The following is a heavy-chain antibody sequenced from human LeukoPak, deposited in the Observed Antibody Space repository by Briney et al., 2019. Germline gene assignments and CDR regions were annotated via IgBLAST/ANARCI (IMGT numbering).Heavy chain of an antibody. D-gene: IGHD6-19*01. CDR3: ARVIAVAQGDWFDP. CDR1: GYTFTGYY. V-gene: IGHV1-2*02. Sequence: GASVKVSCKASGYTFTGYYMHWVRQAPGQGLEWMGWINPNSGGTNYAQKFQGRVTMTRDTSISTAYMELSRLRSDDTAVYYCARVIAVAQGDWFDPRGQGTLVTVSS. CDR2: INPNSGGT. J-gene: IGHJ5*02.